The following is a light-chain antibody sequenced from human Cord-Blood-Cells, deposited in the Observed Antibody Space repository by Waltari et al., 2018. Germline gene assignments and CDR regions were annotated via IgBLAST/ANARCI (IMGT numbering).Light chain of an antibody. CDR1: QSISSY. CDR2: AAS. V-gene: IGKV1-39*01. J-gene: IGKJ1*01. Sequence: DIQMTQSPSSLSASVGDRVTITCRASQSISSYLNWYQQKPGKAPKLLIYAASSLQSGVPSRFSGSGSGTDFTLTISSLQPEDFATYYCQQSYSAPPEWTFGQRTKVEIK. CDR3: QQSYSAPPEWT.